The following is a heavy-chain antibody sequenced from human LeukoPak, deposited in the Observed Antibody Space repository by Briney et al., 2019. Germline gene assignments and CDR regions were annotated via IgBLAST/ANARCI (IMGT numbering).Heavy chain of an antibody. CDR2: IYASGSA. Sequence: SETLPLTCTVSDGSISSYYWTWIRQPAGKGLEWIGRIYASGSANYNPSLQSRVTMSVDTSKNQFSLKLSSVTAADTAVYYCARGGTGSTGFDYWGQGTLVTVSS. D-gene: IGHD1-7*01. V-gene: IGHV4-4*07. CDR3: ARGGTGSTGFDY. CDR1: DGSISSYY. J-gene: IGHJ4*02.